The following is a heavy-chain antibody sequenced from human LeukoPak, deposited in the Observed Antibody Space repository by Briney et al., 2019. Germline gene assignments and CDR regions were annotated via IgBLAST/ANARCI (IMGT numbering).Heavy chain of an antibody. J-gene: IGHJ4*02. D-gene: IGHD2-2*01. Sequence: GASVKVSCKASGYTFTTYDINWVRQAPGQGLEWMGWISAYNGNTNYAQKLQGRVTMTTDTSTSTAYMELRSLRSDDTAVYYCARGYCGSTGCFNFDYWGQGTLVTVSS. V-gene: IGHV1-18*01. CDR2: ISAYNGNT. CDR1: GYTFTTYD. CDR3: ARGYCGSTGCFNFDY.